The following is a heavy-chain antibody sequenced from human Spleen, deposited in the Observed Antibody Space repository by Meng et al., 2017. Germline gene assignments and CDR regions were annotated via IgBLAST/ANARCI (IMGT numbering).Heavy chain of an antibody. CDR1: GYNFPDYY. Sequence: QVQLVQSGAGVKKPGASVKVSCNPSGYNFPDYYIHWVRRAPGQGLEWMGRINPKSGDTHYAQKFQARVTMTGDTSISTAYMELSGLRSDDTAMYYCARDEDISAAGKLFGNYWGQGTLVTVSS. CDR2: INPKSGDT. V-gene: IGHV1-2*06. J-gene: IGHJ4*02. CDR3: ARDEDISAAGKLFGNY. D-gene: IGHD6-25*01.